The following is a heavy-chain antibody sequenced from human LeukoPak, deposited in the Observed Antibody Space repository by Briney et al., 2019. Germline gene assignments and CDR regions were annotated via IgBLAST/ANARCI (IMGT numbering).Heavy chain of an antibody. CDR1: GFTFSSYA. CDR2: ISDDGYNK. J-gene: IGHJ4*02. D-gene: IGHD3-10*01. Sequence: PGRSLRLSCAASGFTFSSYAMHWVRQAPGKGLEWVAVISDDGYNKVYADSVKGRFTISRDNSKNTVYLQMNSLRTDDTAVYYCAKEVVGFEEFFSWDFDYWGQGTLVTVSS. CDR3: AKEVVGFEEFFSWDFDY. V-gene: IGHV3-30-3*01.